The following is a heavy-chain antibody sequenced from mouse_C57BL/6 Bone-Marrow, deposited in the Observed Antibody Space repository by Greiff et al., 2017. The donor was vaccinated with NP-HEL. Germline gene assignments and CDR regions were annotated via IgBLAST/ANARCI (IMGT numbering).Heavy chain of an antibody. CDR1: GYTFTNYW. V-gene: IGHV1-63*01. J-gene: IGHJ4*01. CDR2: IYPGGGYT. D-gene: IGHD1-1*02. Sequence: LVESGAELVRPGTSVKMSCKASGYTFTNYWIGWAKQRPGHGLEWIGDIYPGGGYTNYNEKFKGKATLTADKSSSTAYMQFSSLTSEDSAIYYCARYYGHYYAMDYWGQGTSVTVSS. CDR3: ARYYGHYYAMDY.